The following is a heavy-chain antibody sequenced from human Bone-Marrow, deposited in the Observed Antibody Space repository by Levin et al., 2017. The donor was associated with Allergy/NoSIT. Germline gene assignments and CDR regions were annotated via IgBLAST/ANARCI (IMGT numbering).Heavy chain of an antibody. CDR3: AREVAYDGPSDYSGMDV. CDR2: IYYSGST. D-gene: IGHD5-12*01. CDR1: GGSISSSSYY. V-gene: IGHV4-39*07. Sequence: MPSETLSLTCTVSGGSISSSSYYWGWIRQPPGKGLEWIGTIYYSGSTYYNPSLTSRVTISIDMSKNQYSLKRSSVTAADTAVYYCAREVAYDGPSDYSGMDVWGQGTTVTVSS. J-gene: IGHJ6*02.